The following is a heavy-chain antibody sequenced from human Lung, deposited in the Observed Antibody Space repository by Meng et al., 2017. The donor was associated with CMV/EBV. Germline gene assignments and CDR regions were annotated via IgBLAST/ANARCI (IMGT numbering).Heavy chain of an antibody. J-gene: IGHJ4*02. Sequence: GGSLRLXXVASGFTFSGYSMNWVRQTPGKGLEWVSSITSRSSNTYYSDSVKGRFTISRDNAKNSLYLQMNSLRDEDTAVYYCARDQIRGVVGARPRGPGDLWGQGXLVTVSS. CDR1: GFTFSGYS. D-gene: IGHD1-26*01. CDR2: ITSRSSNT. CDR3: ARDQIRGVVGARPRGPGDL. V-gene: IGHV3-21*01.